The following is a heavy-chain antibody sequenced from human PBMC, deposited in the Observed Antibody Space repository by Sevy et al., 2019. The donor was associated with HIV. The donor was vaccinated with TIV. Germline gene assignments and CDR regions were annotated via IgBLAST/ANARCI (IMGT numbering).Heavy chain of an antibody. CDR2: IYYSGST. J-gene: IGHJ4*02. D-gene: IGHD3-16*02. V-gene: IGHV4-39*01. Sequence: SETLSLTCTVSGGSISSSTYYWGWIRQPPEKGLEWIGNIYYSGSTYYNPSLRSRVTISVDTSNNQFSLRLSHVTAADTAVYFCARQVAARNMITSGGVIVPWSRGTYLSDSWGQGTPVTVSS. CDR3: ARQVAARNMITSGGVIVPWSRGTYLSDS. CDR1: GGSISSSTYY.